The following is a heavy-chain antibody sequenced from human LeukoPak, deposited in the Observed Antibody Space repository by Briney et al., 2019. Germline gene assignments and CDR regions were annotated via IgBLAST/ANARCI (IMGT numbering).Heavy chain of an antibody. V-gene: IGHV3-23*01. CDR3: AKWRGSSGYFYFDY. CDR2: ISGSGGST. Sequence: PGGSLRLSCAASGFTFNSYAMSWVRQAPGKGLEWVSAISGSGGSTYYADSVKGRFTISRDNSKNTLYLQMNSLRAEDTAVYYCAKWRGSSGYFYFDYWGQGTLVTVSS. D-gene: IGHD3-22*01. CDR1: GFTFNSYA. J-gene: IGHJ4*02.